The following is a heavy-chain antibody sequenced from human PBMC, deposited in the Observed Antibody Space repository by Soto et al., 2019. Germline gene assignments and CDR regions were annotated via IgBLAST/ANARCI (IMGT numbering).Heavy chain of an antibody. J-gene: IGHJ4*02. D-gene: IGHD3-16*02. Sequence: QVQLQESGPGLVKPSQTLSLTCTVSGGSISSGDFYWSWIRQPPGKGLEWIGYIYYSGSTYYNPSLKNRLTLSLDTSKTQFSLKLSSVTAADTAVYYCARDHYDYVWGSYRPRKYFDSWGQGTLVTVSS. CDR2: IYYSGST. CDR1: GGSISSGDFY. V-gene: IGHV4-30-4*01. CDR3: ARDHYDYVWGSYRPRKYFDS.